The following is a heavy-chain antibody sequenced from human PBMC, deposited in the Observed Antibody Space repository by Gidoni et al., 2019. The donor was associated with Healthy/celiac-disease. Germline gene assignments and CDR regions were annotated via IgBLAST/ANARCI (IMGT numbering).Heavy chain of an antibody. Sequence: EVPLLESGGGLVQPGGSLRPPCAASGFPFRSYAISWVRQAPGTGVEWVSAISGSGGGTCYADSVKGRLTISRDNSKNTLYLQMNSLRAEDTAVYYCAKDQQWLVPAGFDYWGQGTLVTVSS. D-gene: IGHD6-19*01. CDR3: AKDQQWLVPAGFDY. CDR2: ISGSGGGT. V-gene: IGHV3-23*01. CDR1: GFPFRSYA. J-gene: IGHJ4*02.